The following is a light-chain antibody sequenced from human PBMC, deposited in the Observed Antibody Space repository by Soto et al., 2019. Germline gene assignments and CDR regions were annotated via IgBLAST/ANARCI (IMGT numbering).Light chain of an antibody. CDR3: QQYGSSPLT. CDR2: DAS. J-gene: IGKJ4*01. CDR1: QSVRSNY. V-gene: IGKV3-20*01. Sequence: ETVLTQSPGTLSLSPGERATLSCRASQSVRSNYLAWYQQKPGQAPRFLIYDASSRATGIPDRFSGSGSGTDFTLTISRLEPEDFAVYYCQQYGSSPLTFGGGTKVEIK.